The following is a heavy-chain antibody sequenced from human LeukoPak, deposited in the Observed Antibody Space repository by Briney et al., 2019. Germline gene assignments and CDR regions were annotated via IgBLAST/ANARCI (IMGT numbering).Heavy chain of an antibody. D-gene: IGHD3-10*01. J-gene: IGHJ5*02. V-gene: IGHV4-34*01. Sequence: SETLSLTCAVYGGSFSGYYWSWIRQPPGKGLEWIGEINHSGSTNYNPSLKSRVTISVDTSKNQFSLKLSSVTAADTAVYYCARPSNMYYYGSGRRGWFDPWGQGTLVTVSS. CDR3: ARPSNMYYYGSGRRGWFDP. CDR2: INHSGST. CDR1: GGSFSGYY.